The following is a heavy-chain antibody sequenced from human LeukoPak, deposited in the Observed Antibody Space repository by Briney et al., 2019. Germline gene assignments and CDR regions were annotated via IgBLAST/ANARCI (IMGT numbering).Heavy chain of an antibody. V-gene: IGHV4-59*01. Sequence: SETLSLTCPVSGASITSYYWSWIRQPPGKGLGWIGYIYYSGSTNYNPSLKSRVTISVDTSKNQFSLKLSSVTAADTAVYYCAASGNYGDYYYGMDVWGQGTTVTVSS. CDR3: AASGNYGDYYYGMDV. CDR2: IYYSGST. CDR1: GASITSYY. J-gene: IGHJ6*02. D-gene: IGHD4-17*01.